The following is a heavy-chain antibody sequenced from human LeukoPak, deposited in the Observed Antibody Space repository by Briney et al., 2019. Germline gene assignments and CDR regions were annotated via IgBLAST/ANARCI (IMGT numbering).Heavy chain of an antibody. CDR2: ISGSGGST. CDR3: ARGGRDSSGYYYEYFDY. J-gene: IGHJ4*02. D-gene: IGHD3-22*01. V-gene: IGHV3-23*01. CDR1: GFTFSSYA. Sequence: GGSLRLSCAASGFTFSSYAMSWVRQAPGKGLEWVSAISGSGGSTYYADSVKGRFTISRDNSKNTLYLQMNSLRAEDTAVYYCARGGRDSSGYYYEYFDYWGQGTLVTVSS.